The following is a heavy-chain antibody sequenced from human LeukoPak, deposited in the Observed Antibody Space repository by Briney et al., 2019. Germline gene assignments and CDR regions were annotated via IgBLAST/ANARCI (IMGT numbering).Heavy chain of an antibody. D-gene: IGHD2-2*01. Sequence: GGSLRLSCAASGFTFSSYAMSWVRQAPGKGLEWVSGISTSGGNTDYADSVKGRFTISRDNSKKTLYLEMNSLRAEDTAVYYCAKNGLGVVVPAALAQYYYYYMDVWGKGTTVTISS. J-gene: IGHJ6*03. CDR2: ISTSGGNT. CDR1: GFTFSSYA. V-gene: IGHV3-23*01. CDR3: AKNGLGVVVPAALAQYYYYYMDV.